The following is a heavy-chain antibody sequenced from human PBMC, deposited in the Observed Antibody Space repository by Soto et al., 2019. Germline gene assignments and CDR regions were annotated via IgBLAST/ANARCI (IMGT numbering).Heavy chain of an antibody. V-gene: IGHV1-24*01. Sequence: ASVKVSCKVSGYTLTELSMHWVRQAPGKGLEWMGGFDPEDGETIYAQKFQGRVTMTEDTSTDTAYMELSSLRSEDTAVYYCATDRSVEAVAGPYFDYWGQGTLVTVSS. CDR2: FDPEDGET. CDR3: ATDRSVEAVAGPYFDY. CDR1: GYTLTELS. D-gene: IGHD6-19*01. J-gene: IGHJ4*02.